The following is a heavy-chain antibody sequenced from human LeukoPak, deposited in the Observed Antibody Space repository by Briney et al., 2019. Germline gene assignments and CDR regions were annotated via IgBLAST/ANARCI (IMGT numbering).Heavy chain of an antibody. CDR1: GGSISSSSYY. D-gene: IGHD6-13*01. CDR2: IYYSGST. CDR3: ARGISDAAAGTDFDY. J-gene: IGHJ4*02. V-gene: IGHV4-39*07. Sequence: SETLSLTCTVSGGSISSSSYYWGWIRQPPGKGLEWIGSIYYSGSTYYNPSLKSRVTISVDTSKNQFSLKLSSVTAADTAVYYCARGISDAAAGTDFDYWGQGTLVTVSS.